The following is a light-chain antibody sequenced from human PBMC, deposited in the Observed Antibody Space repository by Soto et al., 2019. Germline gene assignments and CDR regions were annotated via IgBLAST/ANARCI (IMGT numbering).Light chain of an antibody. CDR1: QSVSGW. CDR3: QQSYSTPWT. V-gene: IGKV1-5*01. J-gene: IGKJ1*01. Sequence: DIPMTQAPSTLSESVGERVTITCRASQSVSGWLAWYQQKPREAPKLLIYGAYTLQGGVPSRFSGSGSGTDFTLTISSLQPEDFATYYCQQSYSTPWTFGQGTKVDIK. CDR2: GAY.